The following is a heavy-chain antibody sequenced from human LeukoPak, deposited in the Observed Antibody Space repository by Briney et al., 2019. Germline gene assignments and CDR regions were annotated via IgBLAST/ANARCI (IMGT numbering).Heavy chain of an antibody. Sequence: GGSLRLSCAASGFTFSSYGMNWVRQAPGKGLEWVAVICNDGSKKYYADSVKGRFTISRDNSKNTLYLQMNSLRAEDTAGYYCARQAIVVVSAAIQYVGMAVWRNGATDTGSS. CDR2: ICNDGSKK. D-gene: IGHD2-2*01. CDR3: ARQAIVVVSAAIQYVGMAV. V-gene: IGHV3-33*01. J-gene: IGHJ6*01. CDR1: GFTFSSYG.